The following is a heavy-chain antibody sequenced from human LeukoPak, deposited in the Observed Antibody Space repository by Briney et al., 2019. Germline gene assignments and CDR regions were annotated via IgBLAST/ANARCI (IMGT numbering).Heavy chain of an antibody. D-gene: IGHD5-18*01. Sequence: SETLSLTCSVSGGSISSSSPYWGWIRQPPGKGLEWIGNIYYSGSTYYNPSLKSRVTISADTSKNQFSLKLSSVTAADTAVYYCARHSGYSYGYAYYYYYMDVWGKGTTVAVSS. CDR3: ARHSGYSYGYAYYYYYMDV. CDR2: IYYSGST. CDR1: GGSISSSSPY. J-gene: IGHJ6*03. V-gene: IGHV4-39*01.